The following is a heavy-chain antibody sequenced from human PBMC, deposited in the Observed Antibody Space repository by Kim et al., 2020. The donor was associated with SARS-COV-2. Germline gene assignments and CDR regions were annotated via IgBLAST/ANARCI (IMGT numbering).Heavy chain of an antibody. CDR3: AKYPGGVDY. Sequence: GGSLRLSCAASGFTFSSYTMTWVRQAPGEGLEWVSGISGSGGSTYYADSVKGRFTISRDNSKNTLNLQMNALRAEDSAVYYCAKYPGGVDYWGQGTLVTVSS. CDR1: GFTFSSYT. CDR2: ISGSGGST. J-gene: IGHJ4*02. V-gene: IGHV3-23*01.